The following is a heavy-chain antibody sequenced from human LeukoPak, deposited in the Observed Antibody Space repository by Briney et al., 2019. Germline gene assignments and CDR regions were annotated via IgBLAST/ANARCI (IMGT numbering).Heavy chain of an antibody. V-gene: IGHV3-21*01. CDR1: GFTFCIYS. Sequence: GGSLRLSCAASGFTFCIYSMNWVRPAPGGGLEGVSSIRSSSSYIYYVHSVKSRFTISRDNAKNSLYLKMNSLRAEDAAVYYCARDGYSYGHVPYYFDYWGQGTLVTVSS. CDR3: ARDGYSYGHVPYYFDY. CDR2: IRSSSSYI. D-gene: IGHD5-18*01. J-gene: IGHJ4*02.